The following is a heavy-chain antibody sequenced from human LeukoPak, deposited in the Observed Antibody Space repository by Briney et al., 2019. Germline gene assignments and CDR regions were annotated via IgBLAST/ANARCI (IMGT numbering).Heavy chain of an antibody. CDR3: ARAGSRLYTSSVCDY. D-gene: IGHD6-6*01. CDR2: IKQDGSEK. J-gene: IGHJ4*02. Sequence: GGSLRLSCATSGLAFSSYWMNWVRQAPGKGLEWVANIKQDGSEKYYVESVRGRFTISRDNAKKSLYLQMNSLRAEDTAVYYCARAGSRLYTSSVCDYWGQGTLATVSA. V-gene: IGHV3-7*01. CDR1: GLAFSSYW.